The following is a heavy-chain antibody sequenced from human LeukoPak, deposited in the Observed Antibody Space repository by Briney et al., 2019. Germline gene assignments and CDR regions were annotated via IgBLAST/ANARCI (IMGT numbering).Heavy chain of an antibody. J-gene: IGHJ4*02. CDR1: GFTFSHAW. Sequence: GGSLRLSCAASGFTFSHAWMSWVRQAPGKGLEWVGRIKTKTDGGTTDYAAHVKGRFSISRDDSKNTLYLQMNSLKTEDTAVYYCISDPDTRYDMLAGYRDYWGQGTLVTVSS. CDR2: IKTKTDGGTT. CDR3: ISDPDTRYDMLAGYRDY. D-gene: IGHD3-9*01. V-gene: IGHV3-15*01.